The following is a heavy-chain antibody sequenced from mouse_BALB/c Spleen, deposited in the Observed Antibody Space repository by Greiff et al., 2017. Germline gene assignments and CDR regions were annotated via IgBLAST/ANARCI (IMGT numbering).Heavy chain of an antibody. CDR2: ISYDGSN. D-gene: IGHD2-1*01. V-gene: IGHV3-6*02. CDR3: ARGGIYYGNYDWFAY. CDR1: GYSITSGYY. Sequence: EVQLQESGPGLVKPSQSLSLTCSVTGYSITSGYYWNWIRQFPGNKLEWMGYISYDGSNNYNPSLKNRISITRDTSQNQFFLKLNSVTTEDTATYYCARGGIYYGNYDWFAYWGQGTLVTVSA. J-gene: IGHJ3*01.